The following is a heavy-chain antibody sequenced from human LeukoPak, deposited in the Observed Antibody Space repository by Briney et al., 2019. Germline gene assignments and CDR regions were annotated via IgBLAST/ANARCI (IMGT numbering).Heavy chain of an antibody. CDR1: GYTFTGYY. CDR3: ARDTYYYDSSGYLTLNDAFDI. Sequence: ASVKVSCKASGYTFTGYYMHWVRQAPGQGLEWMGWINPNSGNTNYAQKLQGRVTMTTDTSTSTAYMELRSLRSDDTAVYYCARDTYYYDSSGYLTLNDAFDIWGQGTMVTVSS. D-gene: IGHD3-22*01. J-gene: IGHJ3*02. V-gene: IGHV1-18*04. CDR2: INPNSGNT.